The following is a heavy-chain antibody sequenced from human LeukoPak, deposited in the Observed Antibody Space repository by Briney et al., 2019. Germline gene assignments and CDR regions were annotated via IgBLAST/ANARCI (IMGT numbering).Heavy chain of an antibody. Sequence: GGSLRLSCAASGFTFSSYAMSWVRQAPGEGLEWVSAISGSGGSTYYADSVKGRFTISRDNSENTLYLQMNSLRAEDTAVYYCAKGAGIAVAGYYFDYWGQGTLVTVSS. V-gene: IGHV3-23*01. CDR2: ISGSGGST. J-gene: IGHJ4*02. D-gene: IGHD6-19*01. CDR1: GFTFSSYA. CDR3: AKGAGIAVAGYYFDY.